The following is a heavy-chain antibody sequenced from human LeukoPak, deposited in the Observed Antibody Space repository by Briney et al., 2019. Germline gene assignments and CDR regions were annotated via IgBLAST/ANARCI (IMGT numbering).Heavy chain of an antibody. D-gene: IGHD3-10*01. Sequence: GGSLRLSCAASGFTFSSYWMSWVRQAPGKGLEWVANIKQDGSEKYYVDSVKGRFTISRDNAKNSLYLQMNSLRAEDTAVYYCRKDGEWFGEFLHDYWAREPWSPSPQ. CDR1: GFTFSSYW. CDR3: RKDGEWFGEFLHDY. CDR2: IKQDGSEK. V-gene: IGHV3-7*03. J-gene: IGHJ4*02.